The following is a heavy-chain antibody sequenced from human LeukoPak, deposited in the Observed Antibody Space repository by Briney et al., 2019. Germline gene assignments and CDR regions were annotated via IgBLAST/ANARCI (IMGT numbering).Heavy chain of an antibody. CDR3: ARAARGSGGIYYFDY. V-gene: IGHV4-39*07. CDR2: IYYSGST. J-gene: IGHJ4*02. CDR1: GGSISSSSYY. D-gene: IGHD3-16*01. Sequence: SETLSLTCTVSGGSISSSSYYWGWIRQPPGKGLEWIGSIYYSGSTYYNPSLKSRVTISVDTSKNQFSLKLSSVTAADTAVYYCARAARGSGGIYYFDYWGQGTLVTVSS.